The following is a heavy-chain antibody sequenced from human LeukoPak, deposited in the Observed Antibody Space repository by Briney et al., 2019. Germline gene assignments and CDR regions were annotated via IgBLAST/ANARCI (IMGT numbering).Heavy chain of an antibody. CDR3: ARDLDNDGFWCDTKMGCFDP. CDR1: GYTFTNYY. CDR2: INPNSGGT. J-gene: IGHJ5*02. V-gene: IGHV1-2*02. D-gene: IGHD3-3*01. Sequence: VASVKVSCKASGYTFTNYYMHWVRQAPGQGLEWMGWINPNSGGTKYAQKFQDRVTMTRDTSISTAYMELSRLRSDDTAVYYCARDLDNDGFWCDTKMGCFDPWGQGTLVTVSS.